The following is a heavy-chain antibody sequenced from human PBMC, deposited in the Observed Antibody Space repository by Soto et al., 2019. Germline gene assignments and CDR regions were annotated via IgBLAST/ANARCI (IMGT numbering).Heavy chain of an antibody. CDR3: ARGVRFFGVVSYYYMDV. Sequence: ASVKVSCKASGYTFASYDINWVRQATGQGLEWMGWMNPNSGNTGYAQKFQGRVTMTRNTSISTAYMELSSLRSEDTAVYYCARGVRFFGVVSYYYMDVWGKGTTVTVSS. V-gene: IGHV1-8*01. CDR1: GYTFASYD. CDR2: MNPNSGNT. D-gene: IGHD3-3*01. J-gene: IGHJ6*03.